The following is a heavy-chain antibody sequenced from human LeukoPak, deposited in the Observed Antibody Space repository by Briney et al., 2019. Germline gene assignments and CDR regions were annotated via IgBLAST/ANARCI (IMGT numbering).Heavy chain of an antibody. CDR1: GGSFSSYY. V-gene: IGHV4-59*01. D-gene: IGHD3-22*01. J-gene: IGHJ6*02. Sequence: SETLSLTCTVSGGSFSSYYGSWIRQPPGKGLAWIGYIYYSGSTNYNPSFKSRVTISVDTSKNQFSLKLSSVTAADTAVYYCARDQRDYDSSGYLYYYYGMDVWGQGTTVTVSS. CDR3: ARDQRDYDSSGYLYYYYGMDV. CDR2: IYYSGST.